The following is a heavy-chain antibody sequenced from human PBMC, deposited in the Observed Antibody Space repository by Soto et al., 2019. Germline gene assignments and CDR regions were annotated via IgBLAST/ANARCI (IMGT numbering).Heavy chain of an antibody. CDR3: ARDLWVKGVEPWGSYRYERFDY. V-gene: IGHV3-48*01. CDR2: ISSSSSTI. CDR1: GFTFSSYS. Sequence: GGSLRLSCAASGFTFSSYSMNWVRQAPGKGLEWVSYISSSSSTIYYADSVKGRFTISRDNAKNSLYLQMNSLRAEDTAVYYCARDLWVKGVEPWGSYRYERFDYWGQGTLVTVSS. D-gene: IGHD3-16*02. J-gene: IGHJ4*02.